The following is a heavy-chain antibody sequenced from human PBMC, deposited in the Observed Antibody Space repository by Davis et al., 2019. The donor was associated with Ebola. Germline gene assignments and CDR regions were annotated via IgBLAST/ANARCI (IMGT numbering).Heavy chain of an antibody. D-gene: IGHD4/OR15-4a*01. CDR2: INPHTGNT. Sequence: ASVKVSCKASGYTFTSYAMNWVRQAPGQGLEWMGWINPHTGNTNYAQNVQGRVTMTTDTSTSTAYMEVGSLRSDDTAVYYCARGWDYGEGRIFDYWGQGNLVTVSA. CDR3: ARGWDYGEGRIFDY. V-gene: IGHV1-18*01. CDR1: GYTFTSYA. J-gene: IGHJ4*02.